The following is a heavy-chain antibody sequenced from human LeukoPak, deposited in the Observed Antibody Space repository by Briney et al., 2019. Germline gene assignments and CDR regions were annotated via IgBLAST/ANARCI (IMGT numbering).Heavy chain of an antibody. CDR1: GYSISSGYY. D-gene: IGHD4-11*01. CDR2: IYHSGST. J-gene: IGHJ6*03. CDR3: ARDYSYYYDFMDV. Sequence: SETLSLTCTVSGYSISSGYYWGWIRQPPGKGLDWIGSIYHSGSTFYNPSLKSRLTISVDTSKNQFSLKLNSVTAADTAVCYCARDYSYYYDFMDVWGKGTTVTVSS. V-gene: IGHV4-38-2*02.